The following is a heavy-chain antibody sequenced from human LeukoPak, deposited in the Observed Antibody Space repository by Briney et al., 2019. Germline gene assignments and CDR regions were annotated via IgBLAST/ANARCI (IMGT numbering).Heavy chain of an antibody. V-gene: IGHV4-59*01. CDR3: TRIGHEDYYFDY. CDR1: GGSISSYY. Sequence: SETLSLTCTVSGGSISSYYWSWIRQPPGKGLEWIGYIYYSGSTNYNPSLKSRVTISVDTSKNQFSLKLSSVTAADTAVYYCTRIGHEDYYFDYWGQGTLVTVSS. J-gene: IGHJ4*02. CDR2: IYYSGST.